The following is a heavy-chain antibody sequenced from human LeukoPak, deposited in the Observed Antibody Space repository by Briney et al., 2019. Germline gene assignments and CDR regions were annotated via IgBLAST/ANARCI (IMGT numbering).Heavy chain of an antibody. V-gene: IGHV4-59*01. CDR3: ARDRGYYDSSGYQGWFDP. J-gene: IGHJ5*02. D-gene: IGHD3-22*01. CDR2: IYYSGST. CDR1: GGSISSYY. Sequence: SETLSLTCTVSGGSISSYYWSWIRQPPGRGLEWIGYIYYSGSTNYNPSLKSRVTISVDTSKNQFSLKLSSVTATDTAVYYCARDRGYYDSSGYQGWFDPWGQGTLVTVSS.